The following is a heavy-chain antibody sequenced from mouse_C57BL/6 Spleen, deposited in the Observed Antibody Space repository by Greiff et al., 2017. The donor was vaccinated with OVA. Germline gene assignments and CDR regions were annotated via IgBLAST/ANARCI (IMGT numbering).Heavy chain of an antibody. Sequence: QVQLQQSGAELVKPGASVKMSCKASGYTFTSHWITWVKQRPGQGLEWIGDIYPGSGSTNYNEKLKSKATLTVDTSSSTAYMHLSSLTSEDSAVYFCVDDYEGACFADWGQGTLVTVSA. CDR2: IYPGSGST. CDR1: GYTFTSHW. CDR3: VDDYEGACFAD. D-gene: IGHD2-4*01. V-gene: IGHV1-55*01. J-gene: IGHJ3*01.